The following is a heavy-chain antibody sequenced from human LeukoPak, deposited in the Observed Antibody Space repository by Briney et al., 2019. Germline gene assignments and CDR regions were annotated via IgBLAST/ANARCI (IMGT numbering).Heavy chain of an antibody. CDR1: GGSISSYY. V-gene: IGHV4-4*07. D-gene: IGHD3-22*01. J-gene: IGHJ5*02. Sequence: SETLSLTCTVSGGSISSYYWSWIRQPAGKGLEWIGRIYTSGSTNYNPSLKSRVTMSVDTSKNQFSLKLSSVTAADTAVYYCARLNPHYYYDSSGYYDGPPPYNWFDPWGQGTLVTVSS. CDR3: ARLNPHYYYDSSGYYDGPPPYNWFDP. CDR2: IYTSGST.